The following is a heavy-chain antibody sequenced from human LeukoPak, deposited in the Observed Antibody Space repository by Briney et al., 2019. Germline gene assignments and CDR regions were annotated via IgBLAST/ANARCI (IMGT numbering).Heavy chain of an antibody. V-gene: IGHV3-30-3*01. CDR1: GFTFSSYA. D-gene: IGHD3-22*01. J-gene: IGHJ4*02. CDR3: AKGITKIVVVIVD. Sequence: PGGSLRLSCAASGFTFSSYALNWVRQAPGKGLEWVSVIFYDGGSEYYADSVKGRFTISRDNSKNTLYLQMNSLRAEDTAVYYFAKGITKIVVVIVDWGQGTLVTVSS. CDR2: IFYDGGSE.